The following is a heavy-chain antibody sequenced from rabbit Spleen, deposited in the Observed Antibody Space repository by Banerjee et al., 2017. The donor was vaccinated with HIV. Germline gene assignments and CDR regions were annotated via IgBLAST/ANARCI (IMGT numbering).Heavy chain of an antibody. CDR2: IYTGDGRT. D-gene: IGHD5-1*01. J-gene: IGHJ4*01. CDR1: GFSFSSTYY. CDR3: ARTYGSYSTYGWYFTL. Sequence: QSLEESGGDLVKPGASLTLTCTASGFSFSSTYYMCWVRQAPGKGLEWIACIYTGDGRTAYASWAKGRFTISKTSSTTVTLQMTSLTAADTATYFCARTYGSYSTYGWYFTLWGPGTLVTVS. V-gene: IGHV1S40*01.